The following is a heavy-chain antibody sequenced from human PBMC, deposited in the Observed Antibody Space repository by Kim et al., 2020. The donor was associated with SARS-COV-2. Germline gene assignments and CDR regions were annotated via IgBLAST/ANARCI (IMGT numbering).Heavy chain of an antibody. V-gene: IGHV4-61*01. CDR3: ARNSIAVADLPG. J-gene: IGHJ4*02. Sequence: SETLSLTCTVSGGSVSSGSYYWSWIRQPPGKGLEWIGYIYYSGSTNYNPSLKSRVTISVDTSKNQFSLKLSSVTAADTAVYYCARNSIAVADLPGWGQGTLVTVSS. CDR2: IYYSGST. CDR1: GGSVSSGSYY. D-gene: IGHD6-19*01.